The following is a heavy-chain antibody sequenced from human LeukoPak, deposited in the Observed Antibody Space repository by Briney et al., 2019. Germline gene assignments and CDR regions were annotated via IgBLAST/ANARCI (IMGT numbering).Heavy chain of an antibody. CDR2: IKEDGSLT. V-gene: IGHV3-7*03. CDR1: GFNFGSHW. Sequence: PGGSLRLSCAASGFNFGSHWMNWVRQAPGKGLEWVANIKEDGSLTYYLDSVRGRFSISRDNTKKSLYLQMNSLRVEDTAVYFCVRDSYNQNRFDYWGQGTLITVSS. CDR3: VRDSYNQNRFDY. D-gene: IGHD5-24*01. J-gene: IGHJ4*02.